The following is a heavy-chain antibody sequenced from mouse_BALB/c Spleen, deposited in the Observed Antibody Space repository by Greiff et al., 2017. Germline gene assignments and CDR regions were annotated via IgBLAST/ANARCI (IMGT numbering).Heavy chain of an antibody. CDR3: ARKLRIYDYDPFAY. Sequence: EVHLVESGGGLVKPGGSLKLSCAASGFAFSSYDMSWVRQTPEKRLEWVAYISSGGGSTYYPDTVKGRFTISRDNAKNTLYLQMSSLKSEDTAMYYCARKLRIYDYDPFAYWGQGTLVTVSA. J-gene: IGHJ3*01. V-gene: IGHV5-12-1*01. CDR2: ISSGGGST. CDR1: GFAFSSYD. D-gene: IGHD2-4*01.